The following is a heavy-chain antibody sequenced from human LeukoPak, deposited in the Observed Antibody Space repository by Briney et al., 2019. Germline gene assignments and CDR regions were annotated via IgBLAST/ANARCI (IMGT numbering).Heavy chain of an antibody. J-gene: IGHJ4*02. Sequence: GASVNVSCKASGYTFTSYGISWVRQAPGQGLEWMGWISAYNGNTNYAQKLQGRVTMTTDTSTSTAYMELRSLGSDDTAVYYCARFYDSSGYYYFYYGGQGTLVTVSS. V-gene: IGHV1-18*01. CDR3: ARFYDSSGYYYFYY. CDR1: GYTFTSYG. D-gene: IGHD3-22*01. CDR2: ISAYNGNT.